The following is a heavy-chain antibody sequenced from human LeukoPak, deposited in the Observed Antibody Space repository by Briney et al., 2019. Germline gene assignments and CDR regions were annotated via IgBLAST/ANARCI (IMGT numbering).Heavy chain of an antibody. CDR2: ISSSGSTK. J-gene: IGHJ4*02. D-gene: IGHD2-15*01. CDR1: GFTFSSYW. V-gene: IGHV3-48*01. CDR3: AREVVAATIDY. Sequence: GGSLRLSCAASGFTFSSYWMHWVRQAPGKGLEWVSYISSSGSTKYYADSVKGRFTISRDNSKNTLYLQMNSLRAEDTAVYYCAREVVAATIDYWGQGTLVTVSS.